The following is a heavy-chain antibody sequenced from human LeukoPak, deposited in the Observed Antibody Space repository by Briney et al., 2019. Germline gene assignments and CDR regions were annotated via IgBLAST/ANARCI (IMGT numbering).Heavy chain of an antibody. V-gene: IGHV4-59*01. CDR3: ARDLASSTTHYGMDV. CDR2: IYYSGST. J-gene: IGHJ6*02. D-gene: IGHD2-2*01. Sequence: PSETLSLTCTVSGAFISSYYWSWIRQPPGKGLEWIGYIYYSGSTNYNPSLKSRVTISVDTSKNQFSLKLSSVTAADTAVYYCARDLASSTTHYGMDVWGQGTTVTVSS. CDR1: GAFISSYY.